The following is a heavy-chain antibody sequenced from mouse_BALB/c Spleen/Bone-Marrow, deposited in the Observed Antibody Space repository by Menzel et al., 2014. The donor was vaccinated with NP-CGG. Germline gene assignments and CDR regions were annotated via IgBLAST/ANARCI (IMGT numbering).Heavy chain of an antibody. V-gene: IGHV14-3*02. CDR3: ASYYYGRYFDV. Sequence: VQLQQSGAELVKPGASVKLSCTASGFNIKDTXMHWVKQRPEQXXEWIGRIDPANGNTKYDPKFQGKATITADTSSNTAYLQLSSLTSEDTAVYYCASYYYGRYFDVWGAGTTVTVSS. CDR1: GFNIKDTX. CDR2: IDPANGNT. D-gene: IGHD1-1*01. J-gene: IGHJ1*01.